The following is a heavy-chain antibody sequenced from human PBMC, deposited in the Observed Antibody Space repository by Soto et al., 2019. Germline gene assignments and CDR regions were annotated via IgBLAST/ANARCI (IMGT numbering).Heavy chain of an antibody. V-gene: IGHV3-73*01. CDR1: GFTFSGSA. CDR3: ARSLGAIYCGGDCYYDY. CDR2: IRSKANSYAT. D-gene: IGHD2-21*02. Sequence: PGGSLRLSCAASGFTFSGSAMHWVRQASGKGLEWVGRIRSKANSYATAYAASVKGRFTISRDDSKNTAYLQMNSLKTEDTAVYYCARSLGAIYCGGDCYYDYWGQGTLVTVSS. J-gene: IGHJ4*02.